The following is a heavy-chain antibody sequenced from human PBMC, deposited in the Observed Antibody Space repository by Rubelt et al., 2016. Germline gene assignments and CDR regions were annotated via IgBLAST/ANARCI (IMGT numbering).Heavy chain of an antibody. J-gene: IGHJ4*02. Sequence: GYYWSWIRQHPGKGLEWIGYIYYSGSTYYNPSLKSRVTISVDTSKNQFSLKLSSVTAADTAVYYCARVAIVVVPAAIHTYFDYWGQGTLVTVSS. V-gene: IGHV4-31*02. CDR2: IYYSGST. CDR3: ARVAIVVVPAAIHTYFDY. CDR1: GYY. D-gene: IGHD2-2*03.